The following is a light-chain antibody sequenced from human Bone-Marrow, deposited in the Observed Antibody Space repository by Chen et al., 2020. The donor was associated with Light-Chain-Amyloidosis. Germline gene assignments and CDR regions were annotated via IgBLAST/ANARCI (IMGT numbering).Light chain of an antibody. CDR3: ATPVDFMTTNWV. CDR1: SSNIVSTK. Sequence: QSVLTQPPSASGTPGQRVTISCSGSSSNIVSTKVYWYQQFPGTAPKLLIYRNDQRPSVVPDRFSSSKSGTSAALTISGLRSDDEADYYCATPVDFMTTNWVFGGLTKLTVL. CDR2: RND. J-gene: IGLJ3*02. V-gene: IGLV1-47*01.